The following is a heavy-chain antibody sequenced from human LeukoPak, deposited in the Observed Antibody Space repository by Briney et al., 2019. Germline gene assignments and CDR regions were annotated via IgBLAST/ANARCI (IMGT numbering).Heavy chain of an antibody. CDR2: ISSSRSTI. Sequence: GGSLRLSCAASGFIFSSYSMNWVRQAPGKGLEWVSYISSSRSTIHYADSVKGRFTISRDNAKNSLYLQMNSLRAEDTAVYYCATAVAGIAGGRDYYFDHWGQGTLVTVSS. CDR3: ATAVAGIAGGRDYYFDH. CDR1: GFIFSSYS. J-gene: IGHJ4*02. V-gene: IGHV3-48*04. D-gene: IGHD6-19*01.